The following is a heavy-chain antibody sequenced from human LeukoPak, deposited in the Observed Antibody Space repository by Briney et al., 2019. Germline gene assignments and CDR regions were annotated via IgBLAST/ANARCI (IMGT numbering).Heavy chain of an antibody. CDR1: GFTFSTYN. J-gene: IGHJ4*02. V-gene: IGHV3-21*01. D-gene: IGHD6-19*01. CDR2: ISSSSSYI. Sequence: GGSLRLSCAASGFTFSTYNMNWVREAPGEGLEWVSSISSSSSYIYYADSVKGRFTISRDNAKNSLYLQMNSLRAEDMAVYYCARDGRGAVAGFDYWGQGALVTVSS. CDR3: ARDGRGAVAGFDY.